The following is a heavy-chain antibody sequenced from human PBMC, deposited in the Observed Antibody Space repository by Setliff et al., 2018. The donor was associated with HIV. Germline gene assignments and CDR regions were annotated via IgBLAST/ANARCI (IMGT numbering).Heavy chain of an antibody. CDR1: GYTLSNYG. D-gene: IGHD3-22*01. CDR2: INTGNDNT. CDR3: ARHASTWYYESSGPHFDY. J-gene: IGHJ4*02. V-gene: IGHV1-18*01. Sequence: ASVKVSCKASGYTLSNYGVSWVRQAPGQGLEWMGWINTGNDNTNYAQKLQGRVTMTTDTSTSTAYMELRSLRSDDTAVYYCARHASTWYYESSGPHFDYWGQGTLVTVSS.